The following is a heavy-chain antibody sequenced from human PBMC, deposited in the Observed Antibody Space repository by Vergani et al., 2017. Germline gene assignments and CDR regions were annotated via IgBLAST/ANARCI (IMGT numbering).Heavy chain of an antibody. CDR1: GFTFSSYS. V-gene: IGHV3-48*01. CDR2: ISSSSSTI. D-gene: IGHD3-10*01. Sequence: EVQLVESGGGLVQPGGSLRLSCAASGFTFSSYSMNWVRQAPGKGLEWVSYISSSSSTIYYADSVKGRFTISRDNAKNSLYLQMNSLRAEDTAVYYCASDHDYGSGSYYGYWGQGTLVTVSS. J-gene: IGHJ4*02. CDR3: ASDHDYGSGSYYGY.